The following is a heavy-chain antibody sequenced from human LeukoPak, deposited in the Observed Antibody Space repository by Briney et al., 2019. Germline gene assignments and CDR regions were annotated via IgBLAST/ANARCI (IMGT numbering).Heavy chain of an antibody. CDR2: ISGSGDNT. Sequence: GGSLRLSCAASGFTFSSYSMNWVRQAPGKGLEWVSGISGSGDNTYYADSVKGRFTISRDNSKNTLYLQMNSLRAEDTAVYYCAKGSGYDTDFDYWGQGTLVSASS. D-gene: IGHD5-12*01. CDR3: AKGSGYDTDFDY. V-gene: IGHV3-23*01. J-gene: IGHJ4*02. CDR1: GFTFSSYS.